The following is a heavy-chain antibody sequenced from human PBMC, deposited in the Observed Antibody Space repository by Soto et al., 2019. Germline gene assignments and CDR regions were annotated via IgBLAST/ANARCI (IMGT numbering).Heavy chain of an antibody. Sequence: SETLSLTCAVSGGSFTSNNWWTWVRQPPGKGLEWIGEINHGGDTNYKPSLKSRVTISVDTSKNEFSLSLSSVTAADTAVYYCARVSTWYGVFDYWGLGTLVTVSS. CDR1: GGSFTSNNW. CDR2: INHGGDT. V-gene: IGHV4-4*02. CDR3: ARVSTWYGVFDY. D-gene: IGHD6-13*01. J-gene: IGHJ4*02.